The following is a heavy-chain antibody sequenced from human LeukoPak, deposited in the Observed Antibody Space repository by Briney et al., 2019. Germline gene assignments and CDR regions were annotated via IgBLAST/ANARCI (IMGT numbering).Heavy chain of an antibody. CDR2: ISGRGGST. V-gene: IGHV3-23*01. Sequence: GGSLRLSCAASGFTFSSYAMSWVRQAPGKGLEWVSSISGRGGSTYYADSVKGRFTISRDNSKNTLYVQLNGLRAEDTAVYYCARDQGRYVDPYYFDFWGQGTLVTVSS. CDR1: GFTFSSYA. J-gene: IGHJ4*02. D-gene: IGHD3-9*01. CDR3: ARDQGRYVDPYYFDF.